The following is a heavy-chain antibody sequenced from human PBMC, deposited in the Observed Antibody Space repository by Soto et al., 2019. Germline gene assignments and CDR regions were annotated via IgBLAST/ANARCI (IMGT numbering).Heavy chain of an antibody. CDR2: ISGSGGST. CDR3: AKGPYGDSYYYYGMDV. CDR1: GFTFSSYA. D-gene: IGHD4-17*01. J-gene: IGHJ6*02. Sequence: VQLLESGGGLVQPGGSLRLSCAASGFTFSSYAMSWVRQAPGKGLEWVSAISGSGGSTYYADSVKGRFTISRDNSKNTLYLQMNSLRAEDTAVYYCAKGPYGDSYYYYGMDVWGQGTTVTVSS. V-gene: IGHV3-23*01.